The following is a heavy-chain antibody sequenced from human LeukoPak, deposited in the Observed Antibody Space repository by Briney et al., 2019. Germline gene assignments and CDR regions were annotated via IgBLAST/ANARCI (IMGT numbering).Heavy chain of an antibody. CDR1: GYTFTCYY. Sequence: ASVKGSCKASGYTFTCYYMHWVRQAPGQGLEWMGWINPNNGGTNYAQKFQGRVTMTSDTSISTAYMELSRLRSDDTAVYYCVRDPSEVGALWGQGSLVIVSS. J-gene: IGHJ4*02. CDR2: INPNNGGT. V-gene: IGHV1-2*02. D-gene: IGHD1-26*01. CDR3: VRDPSEVGAL.